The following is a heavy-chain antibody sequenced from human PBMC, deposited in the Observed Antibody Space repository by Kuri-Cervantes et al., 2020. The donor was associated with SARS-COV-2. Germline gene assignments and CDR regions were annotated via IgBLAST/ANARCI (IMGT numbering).Heavy chain of an antibody. V-gene: IGHV3-11*03. J-gene: IGHJ4*02. CDR1: GFTFSDYY. D-gene: IGHD3-22*01. CDR3: ARAVGASDSF. Sequence: GESLKISCAASGFTFSDYYMSWIRQAPGKGLEWVSYISSSSSYTNYADSVKGRFTISRDNAKNSVYLQMNSLRVDDTALYYCARAVGASDSFWGQGTLVTVSS. CDR2: ISSSSSYT.